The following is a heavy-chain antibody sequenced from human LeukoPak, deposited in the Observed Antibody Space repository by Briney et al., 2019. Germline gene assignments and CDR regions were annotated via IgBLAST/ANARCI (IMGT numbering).Heavy chain of an antibody. CDR2: IIPTFGTA. CDR1: GGTFSSYA. J-gene: IGHJ4*02. Sequence: ASVKVSCKASGGTFSSYAISWVRQAPGQGLEWMGGIIPTFGTANYAQKFQGRVTITADESTSTAYMELSSLRSEDTAVYYCARALSRDGYEVGYWGQGTLVTVSS. CDR3: ARALSRDGYEVGY. D-gene: IGHD5-24*01. V-gene: IGHV1-69*13.